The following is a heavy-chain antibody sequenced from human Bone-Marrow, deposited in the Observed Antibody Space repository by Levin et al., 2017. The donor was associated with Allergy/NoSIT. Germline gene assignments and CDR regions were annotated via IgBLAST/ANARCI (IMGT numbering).Heavy chain of an antibody. CDR1: GFSFRTVGMS. J-gene: IGHJ4*02. D-gene: IGHD2-8*01. V-gene: IGHV2-70*01. Sequence: QTLSLPCTFSGFSFRTVGMSVSWIRQPPGKALEWLAVIDWNDDKYYSTSLKTRLTISKDTSKNQVVLTMTNMDPVDTATYYCARIRDTQYYQTNVPFDYWGQGTLVTVSS. CDR2: IDWNDDK. CDR3: ARIRDTQYYQTNVPFDY.